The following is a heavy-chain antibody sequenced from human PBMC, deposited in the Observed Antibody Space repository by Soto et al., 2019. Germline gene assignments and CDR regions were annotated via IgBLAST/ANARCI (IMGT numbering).Heavy chain of an antibody. Sequence: QVHLVQSGAEVKKPGASVKVSCKTSGYSFTSYAIHWVRQAPGQGLEWMGWINVGNGKTRYSQMFQGRVTITRGTSATTDYMELSSLRFEDTAVYFCARAGYTSSWDSYFDHWGQGTLVTVSS. J-gene: IGHJ4*02. V-gene: IGHV1-3*01. D-gene: IGHD2-15*01. CDR3: ARAGYTSSWDSYFDH. CDR2: INVGNGKT. CDR1: GYSFTSYA.